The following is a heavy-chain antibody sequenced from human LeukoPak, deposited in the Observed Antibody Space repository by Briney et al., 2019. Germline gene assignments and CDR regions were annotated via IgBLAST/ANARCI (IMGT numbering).Heavy chain of an antibody. CDR2: IRYDGSNK. D-gene: IGHD3-10*01. CDR3: ARDRPYYMVRGVPFDY. V-gene: IGHV3-30*02. J-gene: IGHJ4*02. CDR1: GFTFSSYG. Sequence: GGSLRLSCAASGFTFSSYGMHWVRQAPGKGLEWVAFIRYDGSNKYYADSVKGRFTISRDNSKNTLYLQMNSLRAEDTAVYYCARDRPYYMVRGVPFDYWGQGTLVTVSS.